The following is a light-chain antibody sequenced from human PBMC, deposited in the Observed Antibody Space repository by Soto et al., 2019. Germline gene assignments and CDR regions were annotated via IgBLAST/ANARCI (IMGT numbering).Light chain of an antibody. CDR1: QSISSY. Sequence: DIQMTQSPSSLSASVGDRVTIACRASQSISSYLNWYQQKPGKAPKGLIYAASSLESGVPSRFSGSGSGTDFTLTISSLQPEDFATYYCQQSYSTPRTFGQGTKGEIK. CDR3: QQSYSTPRT. V-gene: IGKV1-39*01. CDR2: AAS. J-gene: IGKJ1*01.